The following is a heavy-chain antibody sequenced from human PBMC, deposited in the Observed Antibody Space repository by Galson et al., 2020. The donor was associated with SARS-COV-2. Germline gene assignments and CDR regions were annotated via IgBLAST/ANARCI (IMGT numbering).Heavy chain of an antibody. J-gene: IGHJ3*02. CDR2: ITTTSTT. CDR3: ARDLDHAFDI. D-gene: IGHD3-9*01. CDR1: GFTFTSYS. V-gene: IGHV3-48*02. Sequence: GGSLRLSCAASGFTFTSYSMNWVRQAPGKGLEWVSYITTTSTTNYADSVKGRFIISRDNGKNSLDLQINSLRDEDTAVYYCARDLDHAFDIWGQGTVVTVSS.